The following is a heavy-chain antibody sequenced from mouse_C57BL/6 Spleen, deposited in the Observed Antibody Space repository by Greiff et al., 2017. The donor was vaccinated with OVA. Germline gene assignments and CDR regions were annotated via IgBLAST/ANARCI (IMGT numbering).Heavy chain of an antibody. J-gene: IGHJ3*01. CDR1: GYAFSSSW. Sequence: VQLQQSGPELVKPGASVKISCKASGYAFSSSWMNWVKQRPGKGLEWIGRIYPGDGDTNYNGKLKGKATLTADKSSSTAYMQLSSLTSEDSAVYFCARGITTVVAKAYWGQGTLVTVSA. CDR2: IYPGDGDT. CDR3: ARGITTVVAKAY. V-gene: IGHV1-82*01. D-gene: IGHD1-1*01.